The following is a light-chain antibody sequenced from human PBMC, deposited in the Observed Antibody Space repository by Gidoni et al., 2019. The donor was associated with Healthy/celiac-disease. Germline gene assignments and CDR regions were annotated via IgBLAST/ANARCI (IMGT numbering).Light chain of an antibody. CDR3: QQSYSTPPYT. V-gene: IGKV1-39*01. J-gene: IGKJ2*01. CDR2: GAS. CDR1: QSITSY. Sequence: DIQMTQSPSSLSASVGDRVTITCRASQSITSYLNWYQQKPGKAPKLLIYGASSLQSGVPSRFSGSGSGTEFTLTISSLQPEDFATYYCQQSYSTPPYTFGQGTKLEIK.